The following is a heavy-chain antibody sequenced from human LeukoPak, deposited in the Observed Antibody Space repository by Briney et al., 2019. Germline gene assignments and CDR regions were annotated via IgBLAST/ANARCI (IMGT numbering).Heavy chain of an antibody. D-gene: IGHD3-10*01. Sequence: GGSLRLSCAASGFTFSSYSMNWVRQAPGKGLEWVSYISSSSSTIYYADSVKGRFTISRDNAKNSLYLQMNGLRAEDTAVYYCARDFRAYFDYWGQGTLVTVSS. CDR3: ARDFRAYFDY. V-gene: IGHV3-48*01. CDR1: GFTFSSYS. J-gene: IGHJ4*02. CDR2: ISSSSSTI.